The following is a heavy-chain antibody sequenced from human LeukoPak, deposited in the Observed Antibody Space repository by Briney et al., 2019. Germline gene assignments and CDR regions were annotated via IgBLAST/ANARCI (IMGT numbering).Heavy chain of an antibody. Sequence: SETLSLTCGAYGGSFSGFYWSWIRQPPGKGLEWIGEINQSGSTNYNPSLKSRVTMSVDTSRKQFSLKLSSVTAADTAVYYCARPIVEWEAVRRAFDIWGQGTMVTVSS. CDR2: INQSGST. D-gene: IGHD1-26*01. CDR3: ARPIVEWEAVRRAFDI. V-gene: IGHV4-34*01. J-gene: IGHJ3*02. CDR1: GGSFSGFY.